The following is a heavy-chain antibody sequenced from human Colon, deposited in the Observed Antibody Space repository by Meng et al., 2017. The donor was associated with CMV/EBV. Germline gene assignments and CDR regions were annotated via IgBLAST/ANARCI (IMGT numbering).Heavy chain of an antibody. J-gene: IGHJ4*02. CDR1: GGTFSSYT. Sequence: SVKVSCKASGGTFSSYTISWVRQAPGQGLEWMGRIIPILGIANYAQKFQGRVTITADKSTSTAYMELSSLRSEDTAVYFCSREVDYGGNIAFGYWGQGTLVTVSS. CDR2: IIPILGIA. CDR3: SREVDYGGNIAFGY. V-gene: IGHV1-69*02. D-gene: IGHD4-23*01.